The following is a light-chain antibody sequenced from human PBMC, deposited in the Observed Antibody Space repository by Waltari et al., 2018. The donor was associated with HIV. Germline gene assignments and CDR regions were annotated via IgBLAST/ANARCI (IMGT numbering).Light chain of an antibody. CDR1: ALSKHY. CDR3: QSGHNSDSI. Sequence: SYELTQAPSVSVSPGQTAKITCSGDALSKHYVYWYQQKPGQAPLMMIFKESERPSEIPARFSASSSGSTSILTISGVQAEDEADYYCQSGHNSDSIFGGVTKLTVL. CDR2: KES. V-gene: IGLV3-25*03. J-gene: IGLJ2*01.